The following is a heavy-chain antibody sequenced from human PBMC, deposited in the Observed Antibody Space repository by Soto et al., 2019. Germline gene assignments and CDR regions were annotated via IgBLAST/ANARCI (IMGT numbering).Heavy chain of an antibody. D-gene: IGHD3-10*01. V-gene: IGHV3-72*01. J-gene: IGHJ4*02. CDR3: ARVAGSEGYSFDS. CDR1: GFTFSGHY. Sequence: GGSLRLSCVASGFTFSGHYMDWVPQDEGKGLAWVGRTRDQAHSYTTEYAASVKGRCTISRDDSKNSLYLQMNSLETADTAVYYCARVAGSEGYSFDSWGQGTLVTVS. CDR2: TRDQAHSYTT.